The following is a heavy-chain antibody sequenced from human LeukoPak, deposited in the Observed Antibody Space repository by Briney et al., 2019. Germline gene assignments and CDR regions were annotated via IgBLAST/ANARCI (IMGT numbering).Heavy chain of an antibody. CDR1: GYTFISYG. Sequence: ASVNVSCKASGYTFISYGLSWVRQAPGQGLEWMGWISSYNGKTNYAQKFQGRLTMTTDTSTSTAYMELRSLTSDDTAVYYCARDITVVSLASIGFDYWSQGTVVTVSS. CDR3: ARDITVVSLASIGFDY. V-gene: IGHV1-18*01. D-gene: IGHD3-16*01. CDR2: ISSYNGKT. J-gene: IGHJ4*02.